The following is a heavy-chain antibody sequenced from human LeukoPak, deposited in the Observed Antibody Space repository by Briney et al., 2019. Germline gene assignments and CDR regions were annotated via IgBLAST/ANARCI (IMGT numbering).Heavy chain of an antibody. D-gene: IGHD6-13*01. J-gene: IGHJ4*02. CDR2: ISYDGSNK. V-gene: IGHV3-30*07. Sequence: GGSLRLSCAASGFTFSSYAMHWVRQAPGKGLEWVAVISYDGSNKYYADSVKGRFTISRDNSKNTLYLQMNSLRAEDTAVYYCAKGRVEQQLDTFFDYWGQGTLVTVSS. CDR1: GFTFSSYA. CDR3: AKGRVEQQLDTFFDY.